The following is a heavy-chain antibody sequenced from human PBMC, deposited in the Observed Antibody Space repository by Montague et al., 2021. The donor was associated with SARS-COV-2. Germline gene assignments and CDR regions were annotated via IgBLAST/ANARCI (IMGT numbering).Heavy chain of an antibody. CDR2: IFYTGNT. Sequence: SETLSLTCTVSGGSVSSRSYYWGWIRQPPGKGLEWIGTIFYTGNTYYNPSLKSRITISIDRSKNQFSLKLTSVIAADTSLYYCARHPGSPKDAFDIWGQGTMVTVSS. CDR3: ARHPGSPKDAFDI. CDR1: GGSVSSRSYY. J-gene: IGHJ3*02. V-gene: IGHV4-39*01.